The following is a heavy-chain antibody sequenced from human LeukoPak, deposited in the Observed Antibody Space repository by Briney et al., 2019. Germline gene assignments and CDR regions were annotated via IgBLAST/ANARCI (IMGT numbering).Heavy chain of an antibody. CDR1: GFTFSNYA. J-gene: IGHJ4*02. D-gene: IGHD3-9*01. CDR2: IVGSGSST. CDR3: AKWGDYDILTGYYDSDY. Sequence: GGSLRLSCAASGFTFSNYAMSWVRQAPGKGLERVSAIVGSGSSTYYADSVKGRFTISRDNSKNTLYLQLNRLRAEDTAVYYCAKWGDYDILTGYYDSDYWGQGTLVTVSS. V-gene: IGHV3-23*01.